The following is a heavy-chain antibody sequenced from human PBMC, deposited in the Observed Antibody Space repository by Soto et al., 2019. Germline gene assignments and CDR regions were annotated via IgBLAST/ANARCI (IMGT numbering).Heavy chain of an antibody. V-gene: IGHV4-59*01. D-gene: IGHD3-10*01. CDR2: IYYTGTT. J-gene: IGHJ4*02. CDR1: GGSISGYY. CDR3: ARHYGSGTYPLDY. Sequence: SETLSLTCTVSGGSISGYYWGWIRQPPGKGLEYIGYIYYTGTTNYNPSLQSRVTMSVDTSKNQLSLELSSVTAADTAVYYCARHYGSGTYPLDYWGQGTLVTVPQ.